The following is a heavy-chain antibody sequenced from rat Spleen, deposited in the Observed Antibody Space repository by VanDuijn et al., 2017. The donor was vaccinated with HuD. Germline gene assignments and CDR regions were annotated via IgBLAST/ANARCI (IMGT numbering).Heavy chain of an antibody. D-gene: IGHD1-2*01. J-gene: IGHJ3*01. CDR2: ISYDGITT. Sequence: EVQLVESGGGLVQPGRSLKVSCAASGFTFKNYGMAWVRQAPAKGLEWVAAISYDGITTYYRDSVKGRFTISRDNAKSTLYLQMNSLRSEDTATYYCTRDYSSSFAYWGQGTLVTVSS. CDR3: TRDYSSSFAY. V-gene: IGHV5-29*01. CDR1: GFTFKNYG.